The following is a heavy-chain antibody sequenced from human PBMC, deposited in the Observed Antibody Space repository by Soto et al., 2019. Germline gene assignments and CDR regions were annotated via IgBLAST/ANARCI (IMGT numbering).Heavy chain of an antibody. V-gene: IGHV4-31*03. Sequence: SETLSLTCTVSGGSISSGGYYWSWIRQHPGKGLEWIGYIYYSGSTYYNPSLKSRVTISVDTSKNQFSLKLSSVTAADTAVYYCAREDSRFLEWSNWFDPWGQGTLVTVSS. D-gene: IGHD3-3*01. CDR2: IYYSGST. J-gene: IGHJ5*02. CDR1: GGSISSGGYY. CDR3: AREDSRFLEWSNWFDP.